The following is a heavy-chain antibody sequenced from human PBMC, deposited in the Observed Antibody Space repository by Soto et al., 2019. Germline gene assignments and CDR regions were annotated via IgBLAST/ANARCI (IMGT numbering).Heavy chain of an antibody. D-gene: IGHD2-2*01. CDR3: ARGRLVEGGIVLVPAAPGGHYYYGMDV. V-gene: IGHV4-34*01. CDR2: INHSGST. J-gene: IGHJ6*02. Sequence: SETLSLTCAVYGGSFSGYYWSWIRQPPGKGLEWIGEINHSGSTNYNPSLKSRVTISVDTSKNQFSLKLSSVTAADTAVYYCARGRLVEGGIVLVPAAPGGHYYYGMDVWGQCTTVT. CDR1: GGSFSGYY.